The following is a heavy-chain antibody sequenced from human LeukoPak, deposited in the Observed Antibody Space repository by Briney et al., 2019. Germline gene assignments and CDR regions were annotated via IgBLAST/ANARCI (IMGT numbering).Heavy chain of an antibody. D-gene: IGHD2-2*01. J-gene: IGHJ6*03. Sequence: SETLSLTRTVSGGSISSSSYYWGWIRQPPGKGLEWIGSIYYSGSTYYNPSLKSRVTISVDTSKNQFSLKLSSVTAADTAVYYCARVIVVVPAAKGGYYMDVWGKGTTVTVSS. V-gene: IGHV4-39*01. CDR3: ARVIVVVPAAKGGYYMDV. CDR2: IYYSGST. CDR1: GGSISSSSYY.